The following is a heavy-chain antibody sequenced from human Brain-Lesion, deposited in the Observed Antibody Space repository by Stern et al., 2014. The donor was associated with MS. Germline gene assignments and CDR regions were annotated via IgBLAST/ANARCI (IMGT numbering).Heavy chain of an antibody. Sequence: QVQLVQSAAEVQKPRASVRVSCEASGNSFTHSYIHWVRQAPGQGLQWMGWINPNSGGTKFAQKFQGWGTITRDTSMTTAYMEVTSLTSDDTAVYYCARGGRYYADYWGHGTLVTVSS. CDR1: GNSFTHSY. D-gene: IGHD2-2*01. CDR2: INPNSGGT. J-gene: IGHJ4*01. CDR3: ARGGRYYADY. V-gene: IGHV1-2*04.